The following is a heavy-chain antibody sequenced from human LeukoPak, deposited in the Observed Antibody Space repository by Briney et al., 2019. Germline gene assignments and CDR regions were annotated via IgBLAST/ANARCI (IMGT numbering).Heavy chain of an antibody. D-gene: IGHD3-22*01. V-gene: IGHV3-30-3*01. J-gene: IGHJ4*02. CDR3: AKVIVVVRDDFDY. Sequence: GGSLRLSCAASGFTFSSYAMRWVRQAPGKGLEWVAVISYDGSHKYYADSVKGRFTISRDNSNNTPYLQMNSLRPEDTAVYHCAKVIVVVRDDFDYWGQGTLVTVSS. CDR1: GFTFSSYA. CDR2: ISYDGSHK.